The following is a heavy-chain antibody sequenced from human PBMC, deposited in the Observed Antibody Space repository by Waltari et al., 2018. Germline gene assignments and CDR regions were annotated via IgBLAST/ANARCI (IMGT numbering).Heavy chain of an antibody. CDR3: ARGDSSGWLFDY. V-gene: IGHV3-7*01. CDR2: IVPDGSRN. J-gene: IGHJ4*02. D-gene: IGHD6-19*01. Sequence: EVQLVESGGGLVQPGGSLRLSCAASGFTFSTNWMGWVRQAPGKGLEWVANIVPDGSRNNYVDSVNGRFTISRDNAKNSLSLQMNSLGVEDTAVYYCARGDSSGWLFDYWGQGTLVTVSS. CDR1: GFTFSTNW.